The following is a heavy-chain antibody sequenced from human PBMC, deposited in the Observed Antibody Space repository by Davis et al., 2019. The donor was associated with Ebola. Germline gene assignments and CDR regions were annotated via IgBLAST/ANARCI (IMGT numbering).Heavy chain of an antibody. J-gene: IGHJ6*02. CDR2: IYYSGST. D-gene: IGHD6-13*01. V-gene: IGHV4-59*01. Sequence: MPGGSLRLSCTVSGGSISSYYWSWIRQPPGKGLEWIGYIYYSGSTNYNPSLKSRVTISVDTSKNQFSLKLSSVTAADTAVYYCARVSSSSWKHYYYYYGMDVWGQGTTVTVSS. CDR3: ARVSSSSWKHYYYYYGMDV. CDR1: GGSISSYY.